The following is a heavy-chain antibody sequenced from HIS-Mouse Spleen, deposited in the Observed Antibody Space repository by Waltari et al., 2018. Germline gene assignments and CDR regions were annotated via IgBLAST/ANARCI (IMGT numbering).Heavy chain of an antibody. CDR1: GYTFTGYS. D-gene: IGHD2-15*01. CDR3: ARDQDSLGY. J-gene: IGHJ4*02. V-gene: IGHV1-2*02. Sequence: QVQLVQSGAEVKKPGSSVTVSCKASGYTFTGYSMHGVRQATGEGLEWMGWINPNSGGTNYEQKFQGRVTMTRDTSISTAYMELSRLRSDDTAVYYCARDQDSLGYWGQGTLVTVSS. CDR2: INPNSGGT.